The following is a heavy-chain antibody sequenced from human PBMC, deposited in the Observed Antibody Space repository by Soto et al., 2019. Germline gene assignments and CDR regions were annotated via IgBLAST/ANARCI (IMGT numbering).Heavy chain of an antibody. CDR2: IYYSGST. D-gene: IGHD5-18*01. J-gene: IGHJ6*02. V-gene: IGHV4-30-4*01. Sequence: PSETLSLTCTVSGGSISSGDYYWSWIRQPPGKGLEWIGYIYYSGSTYYNPSLKSRVTISVDTSKNQFSLKLSSVTAADTAVYYCAREDLQLWLSGYYYGMDVWGQGTTVTVSS. CDR1: GGSISSGDYY. CDR3: AREDLQLWLSGYYYGMDV.